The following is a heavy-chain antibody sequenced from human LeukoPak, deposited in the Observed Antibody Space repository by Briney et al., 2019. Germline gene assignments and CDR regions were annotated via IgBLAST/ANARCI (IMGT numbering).Heavy chain of an antibody. Sequence: LSLTCTVSGGSISSYYWSWIRQAPGEGLEWISYISSSGNNIYHADSLQGRFTISRDNAKNSLYLQMNSLRAEDTAVYYCARDLGYSSGPNYWGQGTRVTVSS. V-gene: IGHV3-11*04. CDR3: ARDLGYSSGPNY. J-gene: IGHJ4*02. D-gene: IGHD6-19*01. CDR1: GGSISSYY. CDR2: ISSSGNNI.